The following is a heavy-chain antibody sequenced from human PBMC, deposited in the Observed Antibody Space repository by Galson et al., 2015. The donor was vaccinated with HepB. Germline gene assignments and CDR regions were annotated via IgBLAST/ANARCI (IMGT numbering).Heavy chain of an antibody. CDR3: ARHRAGAGSFYGLIDS. V-gene: IGHV4-39*01. CDR1: GGPISSSDSY. CDR2: LYFRGSP. Sequence: SETLSLTCNVSGGPISSSDSYWGWIRQPPGKGLEWIGSLYFRGSPYYNPSLESRVTISVDTSKNHSSLNLGSVTAADTAVYYCARHRAGAGSFYGLIDSWGQGILATVSS. J-gene: IGHJ4*02. D-gene: IGHD1-26*01.